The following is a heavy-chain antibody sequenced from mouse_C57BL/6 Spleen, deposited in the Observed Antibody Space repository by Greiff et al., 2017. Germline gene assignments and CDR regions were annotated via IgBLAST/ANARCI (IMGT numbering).Heavy chain of an antibody. J-gene: IGHJ3*01. CDR1: GYTFTDYE. Sequence: QVQLQQSGAELVRPGASVTLSCKASGYTFTDYEMHWVKQTPVHGLEWIGNIYPSDSETHYNQKFKDKATLTVDKSSSTAYMQLSSLTSEDSAVYYCARASYDYVRLAYWGQGTLVTVAA. V-gene: IGHV1-52*01. CDR3: ARASYDYVRLAY. D-gene: IGHD2-4*01. CDR2: IYPSDSET.